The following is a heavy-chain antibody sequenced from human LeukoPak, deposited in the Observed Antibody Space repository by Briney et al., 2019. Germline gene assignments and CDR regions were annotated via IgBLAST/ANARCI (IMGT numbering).Heavy chain of an antibody. D-gene: IGHD3-9*01. Sequence: GGSLRLSCAASGFTFSSYWMHWVRQAPGKGLVWVSRINSDGSSTSYADSVKGRFTISRDNAKNTLYLQMNSLRAEDTAVYFCAKDTFRAGYYMVFGYWGQGTLVTVSS. CDR3: AKDTFRAGYYMVFGY. J-gene: IGHJ4*02. CDR2: INSDGSST. CDR1: GFTFSSYW. V-gene: IGHV3-74*01.